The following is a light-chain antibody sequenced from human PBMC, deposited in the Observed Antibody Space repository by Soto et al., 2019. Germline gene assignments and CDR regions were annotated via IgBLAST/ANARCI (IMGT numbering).Light chain of an antibody. CDR3: QQRYYWPPT. CDR1: QSVSSL. V-gene: IGKV3-11*01. Sequence: EIVLTQSPATLSLSPGERATLSCRASQSVSSLVAWYQQKPGQAPRLLIYDASNRATGIPARFSGSGSGTDFTLTISSLEPEDFAVYYCQQRYYWPPTFGQGTKVEIK. J-gene: IGKJ1*01. CDR2: DAS.